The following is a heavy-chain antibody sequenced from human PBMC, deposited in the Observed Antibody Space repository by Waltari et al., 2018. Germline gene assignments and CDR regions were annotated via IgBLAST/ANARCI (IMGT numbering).Heavy chain of an antibody. V-gene: IGHV4-61*02. Sequence: QVQLQESGPGLVQPSQTLSLTCPASGGSISSGSYYWSWIRQPAGKGLGWIGRIYTSGSTNYNPSLKSRVTISVDTSKNQFSLKLSSVTAADTAVYYCARGGYSSGWYRSNWFDPWGQGTLVTVSS. D-gene: IGHD6-19*01. CDR2: IYTSGST. CDR3: ARGGYSSGWYRSNWFDP. CDR1: GGSISSGSYY. J-gene: IGHJ5*02.